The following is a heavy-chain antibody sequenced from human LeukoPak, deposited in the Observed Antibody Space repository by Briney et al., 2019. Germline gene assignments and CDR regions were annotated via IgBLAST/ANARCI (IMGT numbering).Heavy chain of an antibody. CDR2: AYYSGST. Sequence: SQTRSLTCTVSGGSLKSDYWGCIRQRPGKGLEWIGYAYYSGSTNYNPSLKSRVTISVDTSKNQFSLKLSSVTAADTAVYYCARLGYPGGLLTYYFEYWGQGSLVTVSS. CDR1: GGSLKSDY. CDR3: ARLGYPGGLLTYYFEY. J-gene: IGHJ4*02. D-gene: IGHD3-9*01. V-gene: IGHV4-59*08.